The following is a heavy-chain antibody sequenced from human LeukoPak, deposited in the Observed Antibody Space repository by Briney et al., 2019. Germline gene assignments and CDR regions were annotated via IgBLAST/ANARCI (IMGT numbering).Heavy chain of an antibody. CDR1: GFTFSSYG. CDR2: ISYDVGIK. Sequence: RGSLRLSCAASGFTFSSYGMHWVRQAPGKGLEWVAVISYDVGIKYYADSVKGRFTISRDNSKNTLYLQMNSLRAQDTAVYYCAKDDYYDTSGYRDWGQGTLVTVSS. J-gene: IGHJ4*02. V-gene: IGHV3-30*18. D-gene: IGHD3-22*01. CDR3: AKDDYYDTSGYRD.